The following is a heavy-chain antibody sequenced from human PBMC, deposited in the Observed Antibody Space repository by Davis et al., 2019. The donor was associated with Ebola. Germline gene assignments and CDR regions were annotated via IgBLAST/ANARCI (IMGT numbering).Heavy chain of an antibody. CDR1: GFTFRSDA. J-gene: IGHJ3*02. V-gene: IGHV3-66*01. CDR3: ARGFQNTMIVVVTARVI. Sequence: GESLKISCAASGFTFRSDAMTWVRQAPGKGLGWVSVIYSGGTSFYADSLKGRFTISRDISNNTLYLHMNSLRAEDTAVYYCARGFQNTMIVVVTARVIWGQGTMVTVSS. D-gene: IGHD3-22*01. CDR2: IYSGGTS.